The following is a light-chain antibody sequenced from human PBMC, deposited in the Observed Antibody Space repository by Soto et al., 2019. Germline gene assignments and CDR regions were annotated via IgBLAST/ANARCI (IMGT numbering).Light chain of an antibody. CDR1: QSVSSN. J-gene: IGKJ4*02. CDR3: QQYNNLAQRT. Sequence: MLMTQRPAPQSVSPDDSTTLSCRASQSVSSNLAWYQQKPGQAPRLLIYGSSTRATGIPARFSGSGSGTEFTLTISSRQSEDLVLYYGQQYNNLAQRTFVRGAKVYIX. V-gene: IGKV3-15*01. CDR2: GSS.